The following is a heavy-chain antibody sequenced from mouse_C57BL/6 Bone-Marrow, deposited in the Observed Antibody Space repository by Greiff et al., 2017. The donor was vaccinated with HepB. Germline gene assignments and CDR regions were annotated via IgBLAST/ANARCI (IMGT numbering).Heavy chain of an antibody. D-gene: IGHD1-1*01. CDR2: IDPENGDT. V-gene: IGHV14-4*01. CDR3: TSYYGSSYRYFDV. J-gene: IGHJ1*03. CDR1: GFNIKDDY. Sequence: EVQLQQSGAELVRPGASVKLSCTASGFNIKDDYMHWVKQRPEQGLEWIGWIDPENGDTEYASKFQGEATITAETSSNTAYLQLSSLTSEDTAVYYCTSYYGSSYRYFDVWGTGTTVTVSS.